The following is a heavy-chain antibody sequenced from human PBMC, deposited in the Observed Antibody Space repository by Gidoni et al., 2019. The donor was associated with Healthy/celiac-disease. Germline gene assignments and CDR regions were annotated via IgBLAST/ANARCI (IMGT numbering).Heavy chain of an antibody. J-gene: IGHJ4*02. V-gene: IGHV3-30*18. D-gene: IGHD5-12*01. CDR1: GFTFSRYG. CDR3: AKDRGEYSGYDWEDDQDSYFDY. Sequence: QVQLVESGGGVVQPGRSLRLSCAASGFTFSRYGMPWVRQAPGKGLEWVAVISYDGRNKYYADSVKGRFTISRDNSKNTLYLQMNSLRAEDTAVYYCAKDRGEYSGYDWEDDQDSYFDYWGQGTLVTVSS. CDR2: ISYDGRNK.